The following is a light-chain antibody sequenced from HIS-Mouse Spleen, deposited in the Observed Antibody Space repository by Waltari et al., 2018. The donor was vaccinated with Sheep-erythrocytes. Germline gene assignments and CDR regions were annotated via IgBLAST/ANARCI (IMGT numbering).Light chain of an antibody. Sequence: QSALTQPRSVSGSPGQSVTISCTGTSSDVGGYNYVSWYPQHPGKAPKLMIYDVSKRRPEVPDRFSGSKSGNTASLTISGLHAEDEADYYCCSYAGSYNHVFATGTKVTVL. CDR2: DVS. CDR1: SSDVGGYNY. CDR3: CSYAGSYNHV. V-gene: IGLV2-11*01. J-gene: IGLJ1*01.